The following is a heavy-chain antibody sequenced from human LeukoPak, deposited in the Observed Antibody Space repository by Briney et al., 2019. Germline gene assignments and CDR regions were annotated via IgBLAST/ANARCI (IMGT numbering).Heavy chain of an antibody. CDR1: GFTFDDYA. J-gene: IGHJ6*02. Sequence: GRSLRLSCAASGFTFDDYAMHWVRQAPGKGLEWVSGISWNSGSIDYADSVKGRFTISRDIAKNSLYLQMNSLRAEDTALYYCAKDISSTRYYYYGMDVWGQGTTVTVSS. CDR3: AKDISSTRYYYYGMDV. V-gene: IGHV3-9*01. D-gene: IGHD2-2*01. CDR2: ISWNSGSI.